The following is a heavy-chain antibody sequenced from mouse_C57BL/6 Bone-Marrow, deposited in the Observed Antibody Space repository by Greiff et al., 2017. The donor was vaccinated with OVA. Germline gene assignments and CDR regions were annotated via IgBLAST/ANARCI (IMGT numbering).Heavy chain of an antibody. V-gene: IGHV1-64*01. Sequence: QVQLKQSGAELVKPGASVTLSCKASGYTFTSYWMHWVKQRPGQGLEWIGMIHPNSGSTNYNEKYKSKATLTVDKSYRTDYMQLSGLTSEDSAVYCSARFTTVDAMDYWGQGTSVTVAS. CDR2: IHPNSGST. CDR3: ARFTTVDAMDY. CDR1: GYTFTSYW. J-gene: IGHJ4*01. D-gene: IGHD1-1*01.